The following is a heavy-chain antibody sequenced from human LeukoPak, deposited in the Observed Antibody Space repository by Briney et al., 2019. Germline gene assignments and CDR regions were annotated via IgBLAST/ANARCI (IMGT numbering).Heavy chain of an antibody. CDR3: ATVYSGSYRADY. V-gene: IGHV1-24*01. CDR1: GYTLTELS. Sequence: ASVKVSCKVSGYTLTELSMHWVRQAPGKGLEWMAGFDPEDGETIYAQKFQGRVTMTEDTSTDTAYMELSSLRSEDTAVYYCATVYSGSYRADYWGQGTLVTVSS. CDR2: FDPEDGET. J-gene: IGHJ4*02. D-gene: IGHD1-26*01.